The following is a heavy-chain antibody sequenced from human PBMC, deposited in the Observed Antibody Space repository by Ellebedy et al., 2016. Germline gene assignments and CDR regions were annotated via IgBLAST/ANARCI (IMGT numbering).Heavy chain of an antibody. CDR3: VRDLKSGSLLPIPDAFEI. D-gene: IGHD2-15*01. CDR2: LYDGGST. CDR1: GASFDSGDYY. Sequence: SETLSLTXAVSGASFDSGDYYWSWIRHPPGKALEWLGYLYDGGSTKYNPSLKSRVKMSLDTSKSHFSLTLTSVTAADTAVYYCVRDLKSGSLLPIPDAFEIWGQGTLVTVTS. J-gene: IGHJ3*02. V-gene: IGHV4-30-4*01.